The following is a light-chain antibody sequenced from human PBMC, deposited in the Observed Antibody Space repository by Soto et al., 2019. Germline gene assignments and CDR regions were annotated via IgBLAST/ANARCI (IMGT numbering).Light chain of an antibody. CDR2: EVS. CDR1: SSDVGGYNF. CDR3: SSCRGITALV. J-gene: IGLJ3*02. Sequence: QSALTQPASVSGSPGQSITIYCTGTSSDVGGYNFVSWYQQRPGKAPKLMIYEVSNRPSGVSNRFSGSKSGNTASLTISGLQVEDEADYYCSSCRGITALVFGGGTKLTVL. V-gene: IGLV2-14*03.